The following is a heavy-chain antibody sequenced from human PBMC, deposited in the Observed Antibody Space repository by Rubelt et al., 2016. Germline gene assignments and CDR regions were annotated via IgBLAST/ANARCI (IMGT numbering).Heavy chain of an antibody. CDR3: ARDQGYYDSLTGYLSGMDV. J-gene: IGHJ6*02. CDR2: IYAGNGNT. Sequence: QVQLVQSGAEVKKPGASVKVSCKASGYTFTSYAMHWMRQAPGQSLARMGWIYAGNGNTKYSQKFQDRVTITRDTSASTAYMELSSLRSEDTAVYYCARDQGYYDSLTGYLSGMDVWGQGTTVTVSS. D-gene: IGHD3-9*01. V-gene: IGHV1-3*01. CDR1: GYTFTSYA.